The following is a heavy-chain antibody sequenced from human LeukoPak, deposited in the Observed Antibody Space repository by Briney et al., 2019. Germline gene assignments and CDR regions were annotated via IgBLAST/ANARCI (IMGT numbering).Heavy chain of an antibody. CDR3: ARFGYSGWNLEY. D-gene: IGHD5-12*01. CDR2: ISQGGSVK. J-gene: IGHJ4*02. Sequence: PGGSLRLSCAASGFSFRDFWMTWVRQAPGKGLEWVANISQGGSVKYYVDSVKGRFATSRDDAESSLYVQMNSLRDEDTAVYYCARFGYSGWNLEYWGQGTLVTVSS. CDR1: GFSFRDFW. V-gene: IGHV3-7*01.